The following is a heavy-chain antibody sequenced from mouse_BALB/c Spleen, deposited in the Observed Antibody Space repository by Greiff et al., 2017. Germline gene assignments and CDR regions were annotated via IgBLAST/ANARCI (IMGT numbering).Heavy chain of an antibody. D-gene: IGHD1-1*01. CDR2: IWRGGST. CDR1: GFSLTSYG. CDR3: AKNYGSSSYWYFDV. V-gene: IGHV2-5-1*01. J-gene: IGHJ1*01. Sequence: QVQLKESGPSLVQPSQSLSITCTVSGFSLTSYGVHWVRQSPGKGLEWLGVIWRGGSTDYNAAFMSRLSITKDNSKSQVFFKMNSLQADDTAIYYCAKNYGSSSYWYFDVWGAGTTVTVSS.